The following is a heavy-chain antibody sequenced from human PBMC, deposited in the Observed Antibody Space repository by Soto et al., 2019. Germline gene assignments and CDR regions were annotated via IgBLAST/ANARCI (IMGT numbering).Heavy chain of an antibody. CDR1: GGSISSYY. V-gene: IGHV4-59*08. D-gene: IGHD3-3*01. Sequence: SETLSLTCTVSGGSISSYYWSWIRQPPGKGLEWIGYIYYSGSTYYNPSLKSRVTISVDTSKNQFSLKLSSVTAADTAVYYCARWWAGDGFLEWQDAFDYWGQGTLVTVSS. CDR3: ARWWAGDGFLEWQDAFDY. CDR2: IYYSGST. J-gene: IGHJ4*02.